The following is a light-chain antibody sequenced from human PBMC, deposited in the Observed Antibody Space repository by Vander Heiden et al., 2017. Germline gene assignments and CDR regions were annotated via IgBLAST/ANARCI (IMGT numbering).Light chain of an antibody. V-gene: IGKV1D-13*01. Sequence: AIQLTQSPSSLSASVGDRVTITCRASQGISSALAWYQQKPGKALKLLIYDASSLESGVPSRFSGSGSGTDFTLTISSLQPEDFATYYCQQFNNPLTFGGGTKVEIK. CDR2: DAS. CDR1: QGISSA. J-gene: IGKJ4*01. CDR3: QQFNNPLT.